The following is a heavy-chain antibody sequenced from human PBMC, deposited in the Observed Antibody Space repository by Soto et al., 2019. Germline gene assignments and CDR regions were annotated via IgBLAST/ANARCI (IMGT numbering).Heavy chain of an antibody. V-gene: IGHV4-34*01. Sequence: QVQLQQWGAGLLKPSETLSLTCAVYGGSFSGYYWSWIRQPPGKGLEWIGEINHSGSTNYNPSLKSRATLSVDTSKNQFSLKLSSVTAADTAVYYCARFTAGTYGFGYWGQGTLVTVSS. J-gene: IGHJ4*02. D-gene: IGHD6-13*01. CDR2: INHSGST. CDR3: ARFTAGTYGFGY. CDR1: GGSFSGYY.